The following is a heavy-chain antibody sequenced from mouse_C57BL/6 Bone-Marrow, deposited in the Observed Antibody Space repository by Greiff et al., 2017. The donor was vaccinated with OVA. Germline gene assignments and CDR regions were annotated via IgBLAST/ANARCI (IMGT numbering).Heavy chain of an antibody. V-gene: IGHV1-81*01. J-gene: IGHJ3*01. CDR3: SNYDGCCAFAY. Sequence: VKLQQSGPELVKPAASVTLSCKASGYSFTSYGISWVKQRPGQGLEWIGEIYPSSGNTYYNEKFKSQATLTGDTSTSTAYLELHSLTSEDSAVYFCSNYDGCCAFAYWGQGTLVTVSA. CDR1: GYSFTSYG. CDR2: IYPSSGNT. D-gene: IGHD1-1*01.